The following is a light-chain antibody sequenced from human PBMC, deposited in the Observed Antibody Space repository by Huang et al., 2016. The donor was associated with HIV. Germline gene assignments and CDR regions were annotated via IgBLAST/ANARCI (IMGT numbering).Light chain of an antibody. Sequence: IVMTQSPESLAVSRGERASINCKSSQSLLYRSNNKNYLAWYQKKQGHPPTLLIYWASVRDVGVPERFSGGGSGTNFTLTINSLQADDVAVYYCQQHYGRQSTFGQGT. CDR3: QQHYGRQST. CDR1: QSLLYRSNNKNY. V-gene: IGKV4-1*01. J-gene: IGKJ1*01. CDR2: WAS.